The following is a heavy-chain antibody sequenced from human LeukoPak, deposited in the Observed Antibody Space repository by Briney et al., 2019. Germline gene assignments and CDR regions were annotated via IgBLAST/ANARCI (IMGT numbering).Heavy chain of an antibody. Sequence: EASVKVSCTASGYTFTGYAIHWVRQAPGHRLEWMGWINAGDGDTKYSQKFQGRVTITRDTSASTAYMELSSLASEDTAVYYCARGSIFTAYGMDVWGQGTTVTVSS. D-gene: IGHD3-9*01. CDR1: GYTFTGYA. CDR3: ARGSIFTAYGMDV. V-gene: IGHV1-3*01. CDR2: INAGDGDT. J-gene: IGHJ6*02.